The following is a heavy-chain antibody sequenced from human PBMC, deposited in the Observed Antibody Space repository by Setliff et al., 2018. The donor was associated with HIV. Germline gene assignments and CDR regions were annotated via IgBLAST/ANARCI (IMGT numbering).Heavy chain of an antibody. V-gene: IGHV4-4*02. J-gene: IGHJ4*02. CDR1: GASISDIIW. CDR2: INHSGST. CDR3: ASRRGGGFLAWPDPYFDY. Sequence: SETLSLTCAVSGASISDIIWWSWVRQFPGKGLEWIGEINHSGSTNYNPSLKSRVIISIDTSKNQFSLKLFSVTAADTAVYYCASRRGGGFLAWPDPYFDYWGQGTLVTVSS. D-gene: IGHD3-3*01.